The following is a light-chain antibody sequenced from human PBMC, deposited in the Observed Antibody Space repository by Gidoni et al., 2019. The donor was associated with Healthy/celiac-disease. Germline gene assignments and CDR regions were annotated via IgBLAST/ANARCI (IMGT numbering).Light chain of an antibody. CDR1: NIGSQS. Sequence: SYVLTQPPSVSVAPGQTARITCGGNNIGSQSVHWYQQKPGQAPVLVVYDDSDRPSGIPERFSGSNSGNTATLTISRVEAGDEADYYCQVWDSSRPGDYVFGTGTKVTVL. J-gene: IGLJ1*01. V-gene: IGLV3-21*02. CDR2: DDS. CDR3: QVWDSSRPGDYV.